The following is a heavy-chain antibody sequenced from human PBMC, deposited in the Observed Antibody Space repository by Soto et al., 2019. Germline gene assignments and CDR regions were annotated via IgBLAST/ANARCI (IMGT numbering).Heavy chain of an antibody. CDR3: AKDLACGDYAQVNSFDP. V-gene: IGHV3-23*01. Sequence: EVQLLESGGGLVQPGGSLRLSCAASGFTFSSYAMSWVRQAPGKGLEWVSAISGSGGSTYYADSVKGRFTSSRDNSKNTLYLQMNSLRAEDTAVYYCAKDLACGDYAQVNSFDPWGQGTLVTVSS. D-gene: IGHD4-17*01. CDR1: GFTFSSYA. J-gene: IGHJ5*02. CDR2: ISGSGGST.